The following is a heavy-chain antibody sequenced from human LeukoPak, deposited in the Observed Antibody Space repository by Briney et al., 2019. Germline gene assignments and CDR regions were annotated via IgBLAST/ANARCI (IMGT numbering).Heavy chain of an antibody. V-gene: IGHV3-21*01. CDR3: ARESPYCGGDCYSPTDFDY. D-gene: IGHD2-21*02. Sequence: GGSLRLSCAASGFTFSSYSMNWVRQAPGKGLEWVSSISSSSSYIYYADSVKGRFTISRDNAKNSLYLQMNSLRAEDTAVYYCARESPYCGGDCYSPTDFDYWGQGTLVTVSS. CDR2: ISSSSSYI. CDR1: GFTFSSYS. J-gene: IGHJ4*02.